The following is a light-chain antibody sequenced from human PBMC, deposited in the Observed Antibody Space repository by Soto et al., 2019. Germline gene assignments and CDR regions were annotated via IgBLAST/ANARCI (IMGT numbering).Light chain of an antibody. J-gene: IGKJ4*01. CDR2: DAS. V-gene: IGKV3-20*01. CDR3: QQYARSPLA. CDR1: QNVARNY. Sequence: EIVLTQSPGTLSLSPGERATLSCRASQNVARNYLAWYQQRPGQAPRLLIYDASTRATGIPDRFSGSGSGTDFTLTISRLAPEDFAVYFCQQYARSPLAFGGGTKVDI.